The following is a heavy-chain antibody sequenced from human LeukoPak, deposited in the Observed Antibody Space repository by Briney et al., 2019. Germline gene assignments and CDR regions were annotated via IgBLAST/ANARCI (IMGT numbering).Heavy chain of an antibody. D-gene: IGHD6-13*01. CDR3: ASIAAAGQLHFDY. Sequence: GGSLRLSCAASGFTVSSNYMSWVRQAPGKGLEWVSVIYSGGSTYYADSVKGRFTISRDNSKNTLYLQMNSLRAEDTAVYYCASIAAAGQLHFDYWGQGTLVTVSS. V-gene: IGHV3-66*01. CDR1: GFTVSSNY. CDR2: IYSGGST. J-gene: IGHJ4*02.